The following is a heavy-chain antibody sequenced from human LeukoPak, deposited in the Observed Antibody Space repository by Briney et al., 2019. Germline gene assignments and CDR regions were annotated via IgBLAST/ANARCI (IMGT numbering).Heavy chain of an antibody. CDR1: GGSISRGGYH. D-gene: IGHD3-22*01. V-gene: IGHV4-31*03. CDR3: ARDRYYYDSSGYWWFDP. J-gene: IGHJ5*02. CDR2: IYYSGST. Sequence: PSQTLSLTCSVSGGSISRGGYHWSWLRQHPGKGLEWIGNIYYSGSTDYNPSLKSRVTMSVDTSNNRFSLKLSSVTAADTAVYYCARDRYYYDSSGYWWFDPWGQGTLVTVSS.